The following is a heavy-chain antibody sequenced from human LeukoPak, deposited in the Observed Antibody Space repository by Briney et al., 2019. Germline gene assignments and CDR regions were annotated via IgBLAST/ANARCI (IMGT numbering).Heavy chain of an antibody. CDR2: ISDSGGTT. J-gene: IGHJ4*02. D-gene: IGHD2-15*01. CDR3: AKVRMTKIGHNEY. Sequence: PGGSLRLSCTASGFTFSNYAMSWVRQAPGKELEWVSTISDSGGTTYYVDSVKGRFTISRDNSKNTLYLQMNGLRAEDTATYYCAKVRMTKIGHNEYWGQGTLVTVSS. CDR1: GFTFSNYA. V-gene: IGHV3-23*01.